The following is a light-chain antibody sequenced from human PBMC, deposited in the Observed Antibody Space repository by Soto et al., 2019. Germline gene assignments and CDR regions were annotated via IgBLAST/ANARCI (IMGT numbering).Light chain of an antibody. CDR2: GAS. V-gene: IGKV3D-20*02. J-gene: IGKJ2*01. CDR1: QSIGGNF. CDR3: QQRSNWPPEYT. Sequence: EIVLTQSPGTLSLSPGEGATLSCRASQSIGGNFLAWYQQRRGQAPRLLIHGASNRATGIPDRFSGSGSGTDFTLTITRLEPEDFAVYYCQQRSNWPPEYTFGQGTKLEIK.